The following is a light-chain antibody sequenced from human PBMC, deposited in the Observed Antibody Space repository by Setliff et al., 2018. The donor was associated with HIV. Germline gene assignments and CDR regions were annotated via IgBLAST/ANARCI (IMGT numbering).Light chain of an antibody. J-gene: IGLJ2*01. Sequence: QSAPTQPRSVSGSPGQSATISCTGTSSDVGSYNYVSWYQQHPGKAPKLMIYDVTKRPSGVPDRFSGSKSGNTASLTISGLQAEDEADYYCCSYAGSYTPVIFGGGTKVTVL. CDR3: CSYAGSYTPVI. V-gene: IGLV2-11*01. CDR1: SSDVGSYNY. CDR2: DVT.